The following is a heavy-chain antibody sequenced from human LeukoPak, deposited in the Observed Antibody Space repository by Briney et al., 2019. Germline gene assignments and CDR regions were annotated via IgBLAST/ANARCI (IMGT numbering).Heavy chain of an antibody. J-gene: IGHJ4*02. V-gene: IGHV3-23*01. CDR2: ISGSGGST. CDR3: AKAPCTVTTPLINFDY. CDR1: GFTFSSYA. D-gene: IGHD4-17*01. Sequence: GGSLRLSCAASGFTFSSYAMSWVRQAPGKGLEWVSAISGSGGSTYYADSVKGRFTISRDNSKNTLYLQMNSLRAEDTAVYYCAKAPCTVTTPLINFDYWGQGTLVTVSS.